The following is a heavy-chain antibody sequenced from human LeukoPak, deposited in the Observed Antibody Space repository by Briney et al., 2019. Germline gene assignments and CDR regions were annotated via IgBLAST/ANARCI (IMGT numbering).Heavy chain of an antibody. Sequence: ASVTLSFTASGATFSIYAISWVRQAPGQGLEWMGRIIPILGIANYAQKFQGRVTITADKSTSTAYMELSSLRSEDTAVYYCARDRVTGTPTGADYWGQGTLVTVSS. D-gene: IGHD1-7*01. CDR1: GATFSIYA. V-gene: IGHV1-69*04. CDR2: IIPILGIA. J-gene: IGHJ4*02. CDR3: ARDRVTGTPTGADY.